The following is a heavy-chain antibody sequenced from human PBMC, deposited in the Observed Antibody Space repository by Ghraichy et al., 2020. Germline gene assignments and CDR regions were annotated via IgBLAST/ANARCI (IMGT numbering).Heavy chain of an antibody. CDR3: ARDQNYDILTGYYTNYYYYYGMDV. J-gene: IGHJ6*02. CDR2: ISSSSSTI. D-gene: IGHD3-9*01. Sequence: SCAASGFTFSSYSMNWVRQAPGKGLEWVSYISSSSSTIYYADSVKGRFTISRDNAKNSLYLQMNSLRAEDTAVYYCARDQNYDILTGYYTNYYYYYGMDVWGQGTTVTVSS. V-gene: IGHV3-48*04. CDR1: GFTFSSYS.